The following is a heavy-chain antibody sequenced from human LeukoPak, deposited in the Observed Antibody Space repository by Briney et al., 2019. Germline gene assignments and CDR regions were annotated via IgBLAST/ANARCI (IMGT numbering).Heavy chain of an antibody. V-gene: IGHV1-69*04. Sequence: SVKVSCKASGGTFSSYAISWVRQAPGQGLEWMGRIIPILGIANYAQKFQGRVSITADKSTSTAYMELSSLRSEDTAVYYCAGSKAYCGGDCYSDYWGQGTLVTVSS. J-gene: IGHJ4*02. D-gene: IGHD2-21*02. CDR3: AGSKAYCGGDCYSDY. CDR1: GGTFSSYA. CDR2: IIPILGIA.